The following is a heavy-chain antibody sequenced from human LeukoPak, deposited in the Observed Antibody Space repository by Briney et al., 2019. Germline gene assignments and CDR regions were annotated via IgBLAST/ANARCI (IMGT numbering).Heavy chain of an antibody. CDR2: IRVRDGST. CDR3: ARDRDGSTWQLLNFMDV. CDR1: GFTFSNYA. J-gene: IGHJ6*03. Sequence: PGGSLRLSCATSGFTFSNYAMSWVRQAPGKGLEWVSVIRVRDGSTNYADSVKGRFTISTDISKNTVFLQMSSLRGDDTAVYYCARDRDGSTWQLLNFMDVWGKGTTVTVSS. D-gene: IGHD6-19*01. V-gene: IGHV3-23*01.